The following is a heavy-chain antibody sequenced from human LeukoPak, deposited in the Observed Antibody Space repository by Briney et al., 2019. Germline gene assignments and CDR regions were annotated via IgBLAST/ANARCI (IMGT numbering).Heavy chain of an antibody. Sequence: ASVKVSRKASGYTFTSYDINRVRQATGQGLEWMGWMNPNSGNTGYAQKFQGRVTMTRNTSISTAYMELSSLRSEDTAVYYCATVLFSEAFDIWGQGTMVTVSS. D-gene: IGHD2/OR15-2a*01. J-gene: IGHJ3*02. CDR3: ATVLFSEAFDI. CDR1: GYTFTSYD. V-gene: IGHV1-8*01. CDR2: MNPNSGNT.